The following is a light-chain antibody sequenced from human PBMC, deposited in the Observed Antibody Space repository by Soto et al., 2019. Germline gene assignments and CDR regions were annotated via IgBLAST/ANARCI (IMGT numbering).Light chain of an antibody. V-gene: IGLV2-11*01. CDR2: EVR. J-gene: IGLJ1*01. CDR3: CSFAGSYTYV. CDR1: IRDVGAYNL. Sequence: QSALTQPASVSGSPGQSITISCAGTIRDVGAYNLVSWYQQYPGRAPQLILYEVRNRPSGVPDRFSGSKFGNTASLTISGLQAEDEADYSCCSFAGSYTYVFGTGTKVTVL.